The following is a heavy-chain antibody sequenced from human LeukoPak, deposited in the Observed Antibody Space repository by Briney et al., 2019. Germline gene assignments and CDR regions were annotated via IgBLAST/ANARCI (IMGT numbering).Heavy chain of an antibody. CDR3: AREAHRGGGFDY. CDR2: IYYSGNT. J-gene: IGHJ4*02. Sequence: SETLSLTCTVSGGSTSTTNYYWGWIRQPPGKGLEWIGSIYYSGNTYYNASLKSRVTISVDTSKNQFSLKLSSVTAADTAVYYCAREAHRGGGFDYWGQGTLVTVSS. D-gene: IGHD3-16*01. CDR1: GGSTSTTNYY. V-gene: IGHV4-39*02.